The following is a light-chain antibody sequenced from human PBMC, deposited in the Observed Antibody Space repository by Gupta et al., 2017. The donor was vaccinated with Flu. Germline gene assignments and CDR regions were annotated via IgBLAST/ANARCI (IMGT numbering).Light chain of an antibody. Sequence: QSVLTQPPSVSGAPGQRVTITCTGSSSNIGANYDVHWYQQFPGTAPKPLIYGNSKRPSGVTDPFSCSKSGTSASLSITGLQTEDEAGYYCQSYDCSLDWVFGRGTKLTVL. J-gene: IGLJ3*02. CDR3: QSYDCSLDWV. V-gene: IGLV1-40*01. CDR2: GNS. CDR1: SSNIGANYD.